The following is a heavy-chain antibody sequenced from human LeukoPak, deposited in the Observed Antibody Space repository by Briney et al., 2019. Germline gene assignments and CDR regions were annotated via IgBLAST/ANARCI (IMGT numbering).Heavy chain of an antibody. V-gene: IGHV1-24*01. CDR1: GYTLTELS. D-gene: IGHD2-15*01. Sequence: GASVKVSCKVSGYTLTELSIHWVRQAPGKGLEWMGGFDPEDGETIYAQNFQGRVTMTEDTSTDTAYMELSSLRSEDTAVYYCATDLAATPTYYFYGMDVWGQGTTVTVSS. J-gene: IGHJ6*02. CDR3: ATDLAATPTYYFYGMDV. CDR2: FDPEDGET.